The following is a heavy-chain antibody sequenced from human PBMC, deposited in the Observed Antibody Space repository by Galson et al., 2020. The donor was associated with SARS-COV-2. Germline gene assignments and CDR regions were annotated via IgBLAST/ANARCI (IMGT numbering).Heavy chain of an antibody. V-gene: IGHV3-64D*08. Sequence: GESLKISCSASGFTYKNYAMHWVRQAPGKGLEYVSAISGNGGTTYYADSVKGRFTISRDNSKNTLDLQMNSLRTEDTAVYHCVRGPSYDYIGGSHDDWGQGTVVTVSS. J-gene: IGHJ4*02. CDR2: ISGNGGTT. D-gene: IGHD3-16*01. CDR1: GFTYKNYA. CDR3: VRGPSYDYIGGSHDD.